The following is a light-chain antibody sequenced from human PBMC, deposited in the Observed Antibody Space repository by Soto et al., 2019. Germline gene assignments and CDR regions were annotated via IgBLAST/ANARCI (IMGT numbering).Light chain of an antibody. Sequence: QSALTQPPSASGSPGQSVTISCTGTSSDVGGYNYVSWYQQHPGKAPKLMIYEVTERPSGVPARFSGSKSGNTASLTVSGLQADDEADYYCSSYAGSNNWVFGGGTKLTVL. CDR3: SSYAGSNNWV. CDR1: SSDVGGYNY. CDR2: EVT. V-gene: IGLV2-8*01. J-gene: IGLJ3*02.